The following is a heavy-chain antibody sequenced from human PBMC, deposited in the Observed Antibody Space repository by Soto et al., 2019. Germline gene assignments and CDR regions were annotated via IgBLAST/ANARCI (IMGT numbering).Heavy chain of an antibody. V-gene: IGHV3-15*07. CDR1: RFTFSNAW. Sequence: EVQLVESGGGLVKPGGSLRLSCAASRFTFSNAWMNWVRQAPGRGLEWVGRIKTKAEGGTTDFTAPVKGRFTISRDDSKNTLYLQMNSLRTEYTAVYYCTTDTRWAVAGSPTQNYWGQGTLVTVSS. J-gene: IGHJ4*02. D-gene: IGHD6-19*01. CDR3: TTDTRWAVAGSPTQNY. CDR2: IKTKAEGGTT.